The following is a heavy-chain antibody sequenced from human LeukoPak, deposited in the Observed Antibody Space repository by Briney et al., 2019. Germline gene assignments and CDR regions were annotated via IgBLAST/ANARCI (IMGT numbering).Heavy chain of an antibody. Sequence: ASVKVSCKASGGTFSSYAISWVRQAPGQGLEWMGGIIPIFGTANYAQKFQGRVTITSDESTSTAYMELCSLRSEDTAVYYCARDSGTNYDFWSGPYYYYMDVWGKGTTVTVSS. J-gene: IGHJ6*03. CDR2: IIPIFGTA. V-gene: IGHV1-69*13. D-gene: IGHD3-3*01. CDR1: GGTFSSYA. CDR3: ARDSGTNYDFWSGPYYYYMDV.